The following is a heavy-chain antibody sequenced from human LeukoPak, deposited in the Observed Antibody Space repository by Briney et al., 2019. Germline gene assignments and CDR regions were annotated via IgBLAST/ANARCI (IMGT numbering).Heavy chain of an antibody. Sequence: PGGSLRLSCAASGFIFSNYAIHWVRQAPGKGLEWVAVISHDGSNKNYANSVKGRFTISRDNSKNTLYLQMNSLRGEDTAVYYCAKESFDSSGYYYGKKQMSYFDYWGQGTLVTVSS. J-gene: IGHJ4*02. CDR1: GFIFSNYA. CDR2: ISHDGSNK. CDR3: AKESFDSSGYYYGKKQMSYFDY. D-gene: IGHD3-22*01. V-gene: IGHV3-30*04.